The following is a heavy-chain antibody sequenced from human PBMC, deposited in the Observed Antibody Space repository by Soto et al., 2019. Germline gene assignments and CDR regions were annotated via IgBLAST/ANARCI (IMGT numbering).Heavy chain of an antibody. D-gene: IGHD5-18*01. CDR1: GGSISSGDYY. CDR2: IYYSGST. V-gene: IGHV4-30-4*01. J-gene: IGHJ6*02. Sequence: PSETLSLTCTVSGGSISSGDYYWSWIRQPPGKGLKWIGYIYYSGSTYYNPSLKSRVSISVDTSKNQFSLNLSSVTAADTAVYYCARERYSYPYYYYGMDVWGQGTTVTVSS. CDR3: ARERYSYPYYYYGMDV.